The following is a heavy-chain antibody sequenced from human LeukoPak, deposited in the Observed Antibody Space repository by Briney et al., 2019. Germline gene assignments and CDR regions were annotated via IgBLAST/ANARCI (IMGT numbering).Heavy chain of an antibody. V-gene: IGHV1-69*05. J-gene: IGHJ6*03. CDR3: AREGGSTIAVAGPLDYYYMDV. CDR2: IIPIFGTA. Sequence: SVKVSCKASGGTFSSYAISWVRQAPGQGLEWMGGIIPIFGTANYAQKFQGRVTITTDESTSTAYMELSSLRSEDTAVYYCAREGGSTIAVAGPLDYYYMDVWGKGTTVTVSS. CDR1: GGTFSSYA. D-gene: IGHD6-19*01.